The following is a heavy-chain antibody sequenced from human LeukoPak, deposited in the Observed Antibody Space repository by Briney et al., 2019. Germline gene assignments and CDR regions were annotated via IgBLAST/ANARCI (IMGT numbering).Heavy chain of an antibody. J-gene: IGHJ4*02. D-gene: IGHD4-23*01. CDR3: ARSPVNEDTYFDY. V-gene: IGHV3-66*01. CDR1: GFTVSSNY. Sequence: PGGSLRLSCAASGFTVSSNYMNWVRQAPGKGLEWVSLIYSGGSTYYADSVKGRFTISRDNSKNTLYLQMNSLRAEDTVVYYCARSPVNEDTYFDYWGQGTLVTVSS. CDR2: IYSGGST.